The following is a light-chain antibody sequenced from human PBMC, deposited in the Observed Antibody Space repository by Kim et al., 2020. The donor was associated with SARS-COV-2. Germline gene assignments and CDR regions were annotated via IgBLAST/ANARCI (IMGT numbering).Light chain of an antibody. CDR1: QSVGSS. CDR2: DTF. J-gene: IGKJ1*01. Sequence: EIVLTQSPGTLSLSPGDRATLSCRASQSVGSSFAWYQQKPGQAPRLLIYDTFSRATGIPARFSGSGSGTDFTLTISSLEPEDFAVYYCQQRGSWPLTFGQGTKVDIK. V-gene: IGKV3-11*01. CDR3: QQRGSWPLT.